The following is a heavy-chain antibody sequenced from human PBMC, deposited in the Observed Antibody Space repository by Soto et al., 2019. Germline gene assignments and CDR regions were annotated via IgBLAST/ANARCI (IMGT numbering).Heavy chain of an antibody. Sequence: GGSLRLFCAASGFTFSSYAMSWVRQAPGKGLEWVSAISGSGGSTYYADSVKGRFTISRDNSKNTLYLQMNSLRAEDTAVYYCAKERTNYDFWSGYYRAYYYYYGMDVWGQGTTVTVSS. V-gene: IGHV3-23*01. D-gene: IGHD3-3*01. CDR2: ISGSGGST. CDR3: AKERTNYDFWSGYYRAYYYYYGMDV. J-gene: IGHJ6*02. CDR1: GFTFSSYA.